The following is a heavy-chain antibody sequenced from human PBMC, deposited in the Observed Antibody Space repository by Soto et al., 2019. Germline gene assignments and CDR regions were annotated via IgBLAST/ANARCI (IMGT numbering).Heavy chain of an antibody. D-gene: IGHD6-13*01. CDR2: ISAYNGNT. CDR1: GYTFTSYG. J-gene: IGHJ4*02. CDR3: ARTPLIREASSSWYDDY. Sequence: ASVKVSCKASGYTFTSYGISWVRQAPGQGLEWMGWISAYNGNTNYAQKLQGRVTMTTDTSTSTAYMELRSLRSDDTAVYYCARTPLIREASSSWYDDYWGQGTLVTVSS. V-gene: IGHV1-18*01.